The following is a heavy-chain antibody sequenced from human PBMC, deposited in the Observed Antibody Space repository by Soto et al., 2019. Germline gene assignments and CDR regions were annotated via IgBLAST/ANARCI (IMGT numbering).Heavy chain of an antibody. CDR1: GGTFSSYA. CDR2: IIPIFGTA. J-gene: IGHJ5*02. Sequence: QXXLVQSGAXVKKPGSSVKVXCKASGGTFSSYAXSWXXXXXGXXXXXMGGIIPIFGTANYAQKFQGRVTITADESTSTAYMELSSLRSEGTAVYYCAREGNDGYSENWFDPWGQGTLVTVSS. D-gene: IGHD5-18*01. CDR3: AREGNDGYSENWFDP. V-gene: IGHV1-69*01.